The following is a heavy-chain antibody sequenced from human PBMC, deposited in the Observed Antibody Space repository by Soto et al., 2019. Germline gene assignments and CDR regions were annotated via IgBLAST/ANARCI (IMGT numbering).Heavy chain of an antibody. Sequence: QVRLQQWGAGLLKPSETLSLTCAVFGGSFSGCYWTWIRQPPGKGLEWLGEIDHSESTNYNPSLNSRVSIPSATSKNQFSLGLNSLAVSDAAGYYCAFQPDADVGMDLDYLGQATPVTVSS. J-gene: IGHJ4*02. CDR3: AFQPDADVGMDLDY. D-gene: IGHD1-20*01. V-gene: IGHV4-34*01. CDR1: GGSFSGCY. CDR2: IDHSEST.